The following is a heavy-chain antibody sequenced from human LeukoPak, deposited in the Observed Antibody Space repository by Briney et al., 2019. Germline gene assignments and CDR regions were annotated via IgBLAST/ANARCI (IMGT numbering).Heavy chain of an antibody. J-gene: IGHJ5*02. D-gene: IGHD3-10*01. CDR1: GGSFSGYY. CDR3: ARAVYYGSGSFSHFDP. V-gene: IGHV4-34*01. Sequence: PSETLSLTCAVYGGSFSGYYWSWIRQPPGKGLEWIGEINHSGSTNYNPSLKSRVTISVDTSKNQFSLKLSSVTAADTAVYYCARAVYYGSGSFSHFDPWGQGTLVTVSS. CDR2: INHSGST.